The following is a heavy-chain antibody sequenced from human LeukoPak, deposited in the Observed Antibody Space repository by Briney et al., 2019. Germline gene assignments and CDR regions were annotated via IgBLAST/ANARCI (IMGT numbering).Heavy chain of an antibody. CDR3: AREITPQGYSSSSGLYAFDI. CDR1: GGSISSYY. J-gene: IGHJ3*02. Sequence: SETLSLTCTVSGGSISSYYWSWIRQPPGKGLEWIGYIYYSGSTNYNPSLKSRVTISVDTSKNQFSLKLSSVTAADTAVYYCAREITPQGYSSSSGLYAFDIWGQGTMVTVSS. V-gene: IGHV4-59*01. D-gene: IGHD6-6*01. CDR2: IYYSGST.